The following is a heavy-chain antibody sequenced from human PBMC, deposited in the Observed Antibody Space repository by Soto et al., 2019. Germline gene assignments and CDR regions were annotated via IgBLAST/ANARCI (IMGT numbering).Heavy chain of an antibody. Sequence: GGSLRNSCAASGVTFSSYWMSWVRQAPGKGLEWVANIKQDGSEKYYVDSVKGRFTISRDNAKNSLYLQMNSLRAEDTAVYYCARFYYDSSGYLPSPYYYYYGMDVWGQGTTVTVSS. J-gene: IGHJ6*02. CDR2: IKQDGSEK. D-gene: IGHD3-22*01. CDR1: GVTFSSYW. V-gene: IGHV3-7*04. CDR3: ARFYYDSSGYLPSPYYYYYGMDV.